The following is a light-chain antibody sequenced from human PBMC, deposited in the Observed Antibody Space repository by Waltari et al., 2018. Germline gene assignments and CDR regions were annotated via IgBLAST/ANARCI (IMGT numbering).Light chain of an antibody. CDR2: DAS. CDR3: QQFYDLPLT. CDR1: QDINNY. Sequence: DIQMPQSPSSLSASVGDRVTITCQASQDINNYLNWYQQKPGKAPKLLIYDASNLERGVPSRFSGSGSGTDFTFTITSLQPEDIATYYCQQFYDLPLTFGGGTKVEIK. V-gene: IGKV1-33*01. J-gene: IGKJ4*01.